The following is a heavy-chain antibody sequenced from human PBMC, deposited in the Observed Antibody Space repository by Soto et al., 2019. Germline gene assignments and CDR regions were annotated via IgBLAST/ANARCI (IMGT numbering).Heavy chain of an antibody. CDR1: GFTVSSNY. V-gene: IGHV3-66*01. J-gene: IGHJ6*03. CDR2: IYSGGST. D-gene: IGHD4-4*01. CDR3: ARVITVTTYYYYYYMDV. Sequence: EVQLVESGGGLVQPGGSLRLSCAASGFTVSSNYMSWVRQAPGKGLEWVSVIYSGGSTYYADSVKGRFTISRDNSKNTLYLQMTSLRAEDTAVYYCARVITVTTYYYYYYMDVWGKGTTVTVSS.